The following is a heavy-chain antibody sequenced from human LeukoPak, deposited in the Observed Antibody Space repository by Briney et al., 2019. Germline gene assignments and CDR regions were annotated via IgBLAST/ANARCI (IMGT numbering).Heavy chain of an antibody. CDR3: AREGSGSYPPFDY. J-gene: IGHJ4*02. CDR1: GGTFSSYA. V-gene: IGHV1-69*13. CDR2: ITPIFGTA. D-gene: IGHD1-26*01. Sequence: ASVKVSCKASGGTFSSYAISWVRQAPGQGLEWMGGITPIFGTANYAQKFQGRVTITADESTSTAYMELSSLRSEDTAVYYCAREGSGSYPPFDYWGQGTLVTVSS.